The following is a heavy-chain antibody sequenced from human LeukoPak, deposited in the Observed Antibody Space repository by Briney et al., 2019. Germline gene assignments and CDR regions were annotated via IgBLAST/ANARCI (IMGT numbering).Heavy chain of an antibody. CDR1: GYTFTSYY. CDR3: AGTRAKDGGYVYFDY. J-gene: IGHJ4*02. V-gene: IGHV1-46*01. D-gene: IGHD5-12*01. CDR2: INPSGGST. Sequence: ASVKVSCKASGYTFTSYYMHWVRQAPGQGLEWMGIINPSGGSTSYAQKFQGRVTMTRDMSTSTVYMELSSLRSEDTAVYYCAGTRAKDGGYVYFDYWGQGTLVTVSS.